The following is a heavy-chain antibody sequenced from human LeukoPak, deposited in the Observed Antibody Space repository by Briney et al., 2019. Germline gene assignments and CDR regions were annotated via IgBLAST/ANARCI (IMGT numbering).Heavy chain of an antibody. D-gene: IGHD3-22*01. V-gene: IGHV4-59*01. Sequence: SETLSLTCTVSGGSISSYYWSWIRQPPGKGLEWIGYIYYSGSTNYNPSLKSRVTISIDTSKNQFSLKLSSVTAADTAVYYCAGVGYYDSSGYDYWGQGTLVTVSS. CDR2: IYYSGST. CDR1: GGSISSYY. J-gene: IGHJ4*02. CDR3: AGVGYYDSSGYDY.